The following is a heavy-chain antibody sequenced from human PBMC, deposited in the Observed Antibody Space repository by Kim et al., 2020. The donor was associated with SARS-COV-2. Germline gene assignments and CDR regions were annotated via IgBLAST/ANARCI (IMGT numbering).Heavy chain of an antibody. CDR2: ISHSGLTT. D-gene: IGHD5-18*01. Sequence: GGSLRLSCAASGFAFSSYAMSWVRLAPGKGPEWVSGISHSGLTTYYADSVKGRFTISRDNSKNTLYLQMTGLSAEDPAVYHCATDRYSHDYYLDYWGQGTLVTVSS. CDR3: ATDRYSHDYYLDY. CDR1: GFAFSSYA. V-gene: IGHV3-23*01. J-gene: IGHJ4*02.